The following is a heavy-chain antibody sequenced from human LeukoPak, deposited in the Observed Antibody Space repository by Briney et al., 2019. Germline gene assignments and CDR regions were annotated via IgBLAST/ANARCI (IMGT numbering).Heavy chain of an antibody. D-gene: IGHD5-18*01. Sequence: PGGSLRLSCAASGFTFDDYTMHWVRQAPGKGLEWVSLISWDGGSTYYADSVKGRFTIFRDNSKNSLYLQMNSLRTEDTGLYYCAKAGYEDYYYMDGSSKESSVTVS. CDR3: AKAGYEDYYYMDG. CDR2: ISWDGGST. J-gene: IGHJ6*03. V-gene: IGHV3-43*01. CDR1: GFTFDDYT.